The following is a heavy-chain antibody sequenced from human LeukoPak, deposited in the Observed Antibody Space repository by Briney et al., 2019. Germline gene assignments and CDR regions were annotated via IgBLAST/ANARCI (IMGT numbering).Heavy chain of an antibody. CDR1: GFTVSSYG. CDR3: AKARIASAGTGAFDV. CDR2: FSATDGSA. J-gene: IGHJ3*01. V-gene: IGHV3-23*01. Sequence: GGSLRLSCAASGFTVSSYGMTWVRQAPGKGLEWVSAFSATDGSAQYAESVKGRFTISRDNSKDSLYLQMNSLRDEDTAVYYCAKARIASAGTGAFDVWGQGTMVTVSS. D-gene: IGHD6-13*01.